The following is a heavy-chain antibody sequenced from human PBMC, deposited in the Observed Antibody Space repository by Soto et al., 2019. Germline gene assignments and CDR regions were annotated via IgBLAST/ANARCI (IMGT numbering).Heavy chain of an antibody. CDR1: GFTFSSYG. CDR3: ARDASLGYSGYDSSYYYYYGMDV. CDR2: IWYDGSNK. D-gene: IGHD5-12*01. Sequence: GGSLRLSCAASGFTFSSYGMHWVRQAPGKGLEWVAVIWYDGSNKYYADSVKGGFTNSRDNSKNTLYLQMNSLRAEDTAVYYCARDASLGYSGYDSSYYYYYGMDVWGQGTTVTVSS. J-gene: IGHJ6*02. V-gene: IGHV3-33*01.